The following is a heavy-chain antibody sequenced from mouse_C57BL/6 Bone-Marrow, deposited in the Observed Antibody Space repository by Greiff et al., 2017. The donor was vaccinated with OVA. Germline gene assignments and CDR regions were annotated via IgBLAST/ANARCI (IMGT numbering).Heavy chain of an antibody. J-gene: IGHJ1*03. CDR3: ARGDSNHWYFDV. CDR2: ISYDGSN. D-gene: IGHD2-5*01. CDR1: GYSITSGYY. Sequence: EVQLQESGPGLVKPSQSLSLTCSVTGYSITSGYYWNWIRQFPGNKLEWMGYISYDGSNNYNPSLKNRISITRDTSKNQFFLKLNSVTTEDTATYYCARGDSNHWYFDVWGTGTTVTVSS. V-gene: IGHV3-6*01.